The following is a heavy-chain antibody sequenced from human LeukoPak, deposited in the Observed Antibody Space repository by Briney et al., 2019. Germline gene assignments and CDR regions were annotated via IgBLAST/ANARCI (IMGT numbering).Heavy chain of an antibody. Sequence: PGGSLRLSCAASGFTFSSYEMNWVGQAPGKGLEWVSYISSSGSTIYYADSVKGRFTISRDNAKNSLYLQMNSLRAEDTAVYYCAGGTPEEDYWGQGTLVTVSS. CDR3: AGGTPEEDY. V-gene: IGHV3-48*03. CDR1: GFTFSSYE. D-gene: IGHD3-16*01. CDR2: ISSSGSTI. J-gene: IGHJ4*02.